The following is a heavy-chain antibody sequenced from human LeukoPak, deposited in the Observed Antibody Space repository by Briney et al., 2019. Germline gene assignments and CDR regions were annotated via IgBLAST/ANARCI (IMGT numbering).Heavy chain of an antibody. V-gene: IGHV4-34*01. CDR2: INHSGST. J-gene: IGHJ4*02. D-gene: IGHD1-20*01. CDR3: ARDHNWNDEGGYYFDY. Sequence: SETLSLTCAVYGGSFSGYYWSWIRQPPGKGLEWIGEINHSGSTNYNPSLKSRVTISVDTSKNQFSLKLSSVTAADTAVYYCARDHNWNDEGGYYFDYWGQGTLVTVSS. CDR1: GGSFSGYY.